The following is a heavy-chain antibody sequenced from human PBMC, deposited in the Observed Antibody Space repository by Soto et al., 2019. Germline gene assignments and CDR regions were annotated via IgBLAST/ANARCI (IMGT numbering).Heavy chain of an antibody. V-gene: IGHV3-30-3*01. CDR1: GFTFSSYA. J-gene: IGHJ6*02. Sequence: QVQLVESGGGVVQPGRSLRLSCAASGFTFSSYAMHWVRQAPGKGLEWVAVISYDGSNKYYADSVKGRFTISRDNSKNPLYLQMNSLRAEDTAVSYCATVRAAVFGVVTPYYYYGMDVWGQGTTVTVSS. D-gene: IGHD3-3*01. CDR3: ATVRAAVFGVVTPYYYYGMDV. CDR2: ISYDGSNK.